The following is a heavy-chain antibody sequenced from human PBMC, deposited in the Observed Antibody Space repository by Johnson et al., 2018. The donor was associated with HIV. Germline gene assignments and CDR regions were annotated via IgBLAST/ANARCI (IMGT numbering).Heavy chain of an antibody. V-gene: IGHV3-66*02. CDR3: ANTLRLVGATFRNDAFDI. D-gene: IGHD1-26*01. Sequence: VQLVESGGGLVQPGGSLRLSCAASGFTVSSNYMSWVRQAPGKGLEWVRQAGDTDYADSLTGRFTVSGDNSKNPLYLQMNSLRAEDTAVDYCANTLRLVGATFRNDAFDIWGQGTMVTVSS. CDR1: GFTVSSNY. CDR2: AGDT. J-gene: IGHJ3*02.